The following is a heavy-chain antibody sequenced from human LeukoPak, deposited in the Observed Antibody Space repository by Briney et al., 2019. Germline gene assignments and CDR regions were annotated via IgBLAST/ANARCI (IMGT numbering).Heavy chain of an antibody. CDR1: GGSFSGYY. CDR3: ARGGLKWELLPARARKSYYFDY. J-gene: IGHJ4*02. Sequence: SETLSLTCAFYGGSFSGYYWSWIRQPPGKGLEWIGEINHSGGTKYNLSLKSRVTISLDTSKNQFSLKLSSVTAADTAVYYCARGGLKWELLPARARKSYYFDYWGQGTLVTVSS. V-gene: IGHV4-34*01. D-gene: IGHD1-26*01. CDR2: INHSGGT.